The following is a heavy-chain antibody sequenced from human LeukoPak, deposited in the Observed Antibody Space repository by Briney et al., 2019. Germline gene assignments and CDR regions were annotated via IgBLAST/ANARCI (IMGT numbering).Heavy chain of an antibody. V-gene: IGHV4-34*01. CDR1: LGSLSGYY. J-gene: IGHJ4*02. CDR2: INHSGGT. D-gene: IGHD5-18*01. Sequence: SEALSLTCAVYLGSLSGYYWCWIRHPPGRGGEWIGEINHSGGTNYNPSLKSGVTISVDTYKTQFSPKLSSVTAADTAVYYCARGVTYWGQGTLVTVYS. CDR3: ARGVTY.